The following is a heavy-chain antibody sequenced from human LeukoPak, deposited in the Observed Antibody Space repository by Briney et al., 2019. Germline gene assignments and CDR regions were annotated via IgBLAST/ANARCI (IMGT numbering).Heavy chain of an antibody. CDR1: GFTFSSYA. CDR3: AKDSGIAAAGYYFDY. V-gene: IGHV3-23*01. Sequence: GESLRLSCAASGFTFSSYAMSWVRQAPGKGLEWVSAISGSGGSTYYADSVKGRFTISRDNSKNTLYLQMNSLRAEDTAVYYCAKDSGIAAAGYYFDYWGQGTVVTVSS. CDR2: ISGSGGST. J-gene: IGHJ4*02. D-gene: IGHD6-13*01.